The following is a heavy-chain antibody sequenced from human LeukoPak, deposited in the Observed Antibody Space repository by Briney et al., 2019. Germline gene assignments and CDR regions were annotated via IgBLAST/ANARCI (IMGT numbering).Heavy chain of an antibody. D-gene: IGHD6-13*01. CDR1: GYTFTGYY. V-gene: IGHV1-2*02. CDR2: INPNSGGT. Sequence: ASVKVSCKASGYTFTGYYIHWVRQAPGQGLEWMGWINPNSGGTNYAQKFQGKVTMTRDTSISTAYMGLSRLRSDDTAVYYCARDSSSWEIDYWGQGTLVTVSS. J-gene: IGHJ4*02. CDR3: ARDSSSWEIDY.